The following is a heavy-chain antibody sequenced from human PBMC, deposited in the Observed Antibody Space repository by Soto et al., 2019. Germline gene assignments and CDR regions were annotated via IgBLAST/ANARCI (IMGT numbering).Heavy chain of an antibody. Sequence: ASVKVSCKASGYIFTYLAITWLRQSPGQGLEWMGWISPYNGDTNYAQKFQGRVSMKTDTSTTTAYMELRSLRYDDTAVYYCAREAGSGSYYPEDYWGQGTLVTVSS. V-gene: IGHV1-18*01. CDR3: AREAGSGSYYPEDY. D-gene: IGHD1-26*01. J-gene: IGHJ4*02. CDR2: ISPYNGDT. CDR1: GYIFTYLA.